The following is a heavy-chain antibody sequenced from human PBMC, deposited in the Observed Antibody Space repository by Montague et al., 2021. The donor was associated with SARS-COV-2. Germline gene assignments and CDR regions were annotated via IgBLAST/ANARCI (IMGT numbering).Heavy chain of an antibody. V-gene: IGHV4-39*01. J-gene: IGHJ5*02. CDR1: GGSISSSSYY. Sequence: SETLSLTCTVSGGSISSSSYYWGRMRQPQGQGLKWIGSIYYSGNNNSTLSIKIRVSISVDTSQNQLSLKLSSVTAAATDVYYCAGILLYCSSTSCREARFDAWGQGTLVTVSS. D-gene: IGHD2-2*01. CDR2: IYYSGNN. CDR3: AGILLYCSSTSCREARFDA.